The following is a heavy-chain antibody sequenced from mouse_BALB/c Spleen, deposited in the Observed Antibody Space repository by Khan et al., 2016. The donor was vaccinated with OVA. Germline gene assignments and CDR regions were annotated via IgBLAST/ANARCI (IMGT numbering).Heavy chain of an antibody. CDR3: ARIGLYGIYPY. V-gene: IGHV1-7*01. Sequence: QVQLQQSGAKLAKPGASVKMSCTASGYTFTTYWMHWIKQRPGQGLAWIGYINPSTGYTEYNQNFKDKATLTADESSSTASLHLHSLTSADSAVCYSARIGLYGIYPYGGQGILVTVAA. J-gene: IGHJ3*01. CDR1: GYTFTTYW. D-gene: IGHD2-10*02. CDR2: INPSTGYT.